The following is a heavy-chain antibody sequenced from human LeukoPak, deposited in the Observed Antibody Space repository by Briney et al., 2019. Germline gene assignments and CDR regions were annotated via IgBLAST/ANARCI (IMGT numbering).Heavy chain of an antibody. J-gene: IGHJ6*02. D-gene: IGHD4-17*01. Sequence: GGSLRLSCAASGFTFSKAWMSWVRQAPGKGLEWVGRIKSKSDRETTDYAAPVKGRFTISRDDSTNTVYLQMNSLKTEDTAVYYCTTIGTVTPWYYYGMDVWGQGTTVTVSS. V-gene: IGHV3-15*01. CDR1: GFTFSKAW. CDR2: IKSKSDRETT. CDR3: TTIGTVTPWYYYGMDV.